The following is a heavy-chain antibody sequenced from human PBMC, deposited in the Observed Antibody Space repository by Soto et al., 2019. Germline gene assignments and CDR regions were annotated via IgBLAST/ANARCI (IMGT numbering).Heavy chain of an antibody. CDR2: INAYNGNT. J-gene: IGHJ6*02. CDR3: AMVDAYVTPSPQDV. D-gene: IGHD2-8*01. Sequence: QVQLVQSGAEVKNPGASVKVSCKASGYSFTRYGIGWARQAPGQGLEWMGWINAYNGNTNYAQNLQGRLTLTTDTSTTTAYMELRSLRANATAIYYCAMVDAYVTPSPQDVWGQGTTVTVSS. V-gene: IGHV1-18*01. CDR1: GYSFTRYG.